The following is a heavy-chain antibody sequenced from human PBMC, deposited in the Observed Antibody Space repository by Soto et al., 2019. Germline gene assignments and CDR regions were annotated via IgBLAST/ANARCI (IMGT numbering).Heavy chain of an antibody. D-gene: IGHD3-3*01. V-gene: IGHV3-21*01. Sequence: GGSLRLSCAASGFTFSSYSMNWVRQAPGKGLEWVSSISSSSSYMYYADSVKGRFTISRDNAKNSLYLQMNSLRAEDTAVYYCARDMSYYDFWSGYFDYWGQGTLVTVS. CDR3: ARDMSYYDFWSGYFDY. CDR2: ISSSSSYM. CDR1: GFTFSSYS. J-gene: IGHJ4*02.